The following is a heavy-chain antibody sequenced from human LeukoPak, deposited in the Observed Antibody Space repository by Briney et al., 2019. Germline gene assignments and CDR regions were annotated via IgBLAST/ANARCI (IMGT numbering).Heavy chain of an antibody. CDR3: ARVHYGDYTDY. Sequence: GGSLRLSCAASGFTFSCYWMHWVRQAPGKGLVWVSRINSDGSSTSYADSVKGRFTISRDNAKNTLSLQMNSLRDEDTAVYYCARVHYGDYTDYWGQGTMVTVSS. D-gene: IGHD4-17*01. V-gene: IGHV3-74*01. CDR1: GFTFSCYW. CDR2: INSDGSST. J-gene: IGHJ4*02.